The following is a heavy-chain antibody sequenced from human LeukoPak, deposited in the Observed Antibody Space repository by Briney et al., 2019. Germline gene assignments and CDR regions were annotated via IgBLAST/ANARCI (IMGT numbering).Heavy chain of an antibody. CDR3: ARNIWFGESADAFDI. D-gene: IGHD3-10*01. CDR1: GYTFTVYY. V-gene: IGHV1-2*02. Sequence: ASVTVSCKASGYTFTVYYMHLVRQAPGQGLEWMGWINPNSCGTNYAQKLHGRVTMTMDKSIRTAYMELSRLTSDDTAVYYCARNIWFGESADAFDIWGQGTMVTVSS. CDR2: INPNSCGT. J-gene: IGHJ3*02.